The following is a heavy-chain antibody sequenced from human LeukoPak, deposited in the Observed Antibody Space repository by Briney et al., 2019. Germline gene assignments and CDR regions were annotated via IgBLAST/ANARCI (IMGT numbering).Heavy chain of an antibody. J-gene: IGHJ4*02. CDR3: AKDRGNHYGSGSYLRYYFDY. CDR1: GFTFSSYA. CDR2: ISGSGGST. D-gene: IGHD3-10*01. Sequence: GGSLRLSCAASGFTFSSYAMSWVRQAPGKGLEWVSAISGSGGSTYYADSVKGRFTISRDNSKNTLYLQMNSLRAEDTAVYYCAKDRGNHYGSGSYLRYYFDYWGQGTLVTVSS. V-gene: IGHV3-23*01.